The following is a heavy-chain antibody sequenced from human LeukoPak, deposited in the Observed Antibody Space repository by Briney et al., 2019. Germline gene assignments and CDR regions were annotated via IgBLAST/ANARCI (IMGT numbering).Heavy chain of an antibody. Sequence: PSETLSLTCTVSGGSISSYYGSWIRQPPGKGLEWIGYIYYSGSTNYNPSLKSRVTISVDTSKNQFSLKLNSVTAADTAVYYCARVSSAADGYYYYYYMDVWGKGTTVTVSS. D-gene: IGHD5-24*01. CDR3: ARVSSAADGYYYYYYMDV. V-gene: IGHV4-59*01. CDR1: GGSISSYY. CDR2: IYYSGST. J-gene: IGHJ6*03.